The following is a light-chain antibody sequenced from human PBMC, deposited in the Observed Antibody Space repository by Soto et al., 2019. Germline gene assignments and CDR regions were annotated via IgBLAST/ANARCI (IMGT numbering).Light chain of an antibody. V-gene: IGLV2-14*03. CDR2: DVS. CDR1: SSDVGAYNY. CDR3: SSYTSSDTSYV. Sequence: QSARTQPASVSGSPGQSITISWTETSSDVGAYNYVSWYQQHPGKAPKLMIYDVSSRPSGVSNRFSGSKSGNTASLTISGLQAEDEADYHCSSYTSSDTSYVFGTGTKLTVL. J-gene: IGLJ1*01.